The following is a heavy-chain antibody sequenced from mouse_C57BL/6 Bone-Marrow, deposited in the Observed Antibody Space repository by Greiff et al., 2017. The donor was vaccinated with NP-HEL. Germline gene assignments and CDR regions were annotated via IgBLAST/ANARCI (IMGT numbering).Heavy chain of an antibody. CDR3: ARSVYYYGPPRFDY. J-gene: IGHJ2*01. V-gene: IGHV1-55*01. D-gene: IGHD1-1*01. CDR2: IYPGSGST. CDR1: GYTFTSYW. Sequence: QVQLQQSGAELVKPGASVKMSCKASGYTFTSYWITWVKQRPGQGLEWIGDIYPGSGSTNYNEKFKSKATLTVDTSSSTAYMQLSSLTSEDSAVYYCARSVYYYGPPRFDYWGQGTTLTVSS.